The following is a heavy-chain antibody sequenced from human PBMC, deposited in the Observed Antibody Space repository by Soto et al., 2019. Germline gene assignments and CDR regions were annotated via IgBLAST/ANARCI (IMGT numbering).Heavy chain of an antibody. D-gene: IGHD5-18*01. CDR1: GYSLSSFA. V-gene: IGHV3-23*01. CDR2: ISSSGGST. Sequence: GGSLSLSCAVSGYSLSSFAMSGVRQAPGKGLEWVSAISSSGGSTYYADSVKGRFTISRDNSKNTLYLQMNSLRAEDTAVYYCARGFDVDTAMVTDYWGQGTLVTVS. J-gene: IGHJ4*02. CDR3: ARGFDVDTAMVTDY.